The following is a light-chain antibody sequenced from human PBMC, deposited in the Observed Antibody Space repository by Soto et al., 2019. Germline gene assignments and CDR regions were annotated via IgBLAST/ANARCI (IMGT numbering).Light chain of an antibody. V-gene: IGKV3-20*01. CDR2: GAS. J-gene: IGKJ1*01. CDR3: QQYGSSQAT. CDR1: QSVSSNY. Sequence: EIVLTQSTGTLSLSPGERASLSCRASQSVSSNYLAWYQQKPGQAPRLLIYGASSRATGIPDRFSGSGSGTDFTLTISRLEPEDFAVYYCQQYGSSQATFGQGTKVDI.